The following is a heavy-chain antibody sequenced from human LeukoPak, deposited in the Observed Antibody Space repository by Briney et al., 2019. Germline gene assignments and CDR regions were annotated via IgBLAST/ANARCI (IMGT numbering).Heavy chain of an antibody. CDR2: ISSSSSTI. V-gene: IGHV3-48*02. CDR1: GFTFSSQS. D-gene: IGHD6-13*01. J-gene: IGHJ4*02. Sequence: RGGSQRLFCAASGFTFSSQSMSWVRQAPGKGLEWVSHISSSSSTIYYADSVKGRFTISRDNAKNSLYLQMDSLRDEDTAMYYCASRQSSTWTFDYWGQGTLVTVSS. CDR3: ASRQSSTWTFDY.